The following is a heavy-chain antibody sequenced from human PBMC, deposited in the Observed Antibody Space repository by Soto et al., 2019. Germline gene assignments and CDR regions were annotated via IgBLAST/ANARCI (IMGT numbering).Heavy chain of an antibody. Sequence: PGGSLRLSCAASGFTFSGSAMHWVRQASGKGLEWVGRIRSKANSYATAYAASVKGRFTISRDESKNTADLQMNSLRGEDTAVYYCVYSNYRLNLFDYWGQGTLVTVSS. CDR1: GFTFSGSA. J-gene: IGHJ4*02. V-gene: IGHV3-73*01. CDR2: IRSKANSYAT. CDR3: VYSNYRLNLFDY. D-gene: IGHD4-4*01.